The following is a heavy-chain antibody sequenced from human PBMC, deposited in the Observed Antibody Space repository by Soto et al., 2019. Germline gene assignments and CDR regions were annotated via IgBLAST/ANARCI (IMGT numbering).Heavy chain of an antibody. D-gene: IGHD1-1*01. J-gene: IGHJ5*02. V-gene: IGHV4-28*01. Sequence: LSLTCAVSGYSISSSNWWGWIRQPPGKGLEWIGYIYYSGSTYYNPSLKSRVTMSVDTSKNQFSLKLSSVTAVDTAVYYCARFSNWKGDWFDPWGQGTLVTVSS. CDR2: IYYSGST. CDR1: GYSISSSNW. CDR3: ARFSNWKGDWFDP.